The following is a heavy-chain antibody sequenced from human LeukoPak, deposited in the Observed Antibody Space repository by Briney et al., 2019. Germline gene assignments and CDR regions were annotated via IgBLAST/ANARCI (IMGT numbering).Heavy chain of an antibody. CDR1: GYTXTSYG. V-gene: IGHV1-18*01. Sequence: ASVKVSCKASGYTXTSYGISWVRQAPGQGLEWMGWISAYNGNTNYAQKFQGRVTMTRDTSTSTVYMELSSLRSEDTAVYYCARDGYFDWLLYFQHWGQGTLVTVSS. D-gene: IGHD3-9*01. CDR2: ISAYNGNT. J-gene: IGHJ1*01. CDR3: ARDGYFDWLLYFQH.